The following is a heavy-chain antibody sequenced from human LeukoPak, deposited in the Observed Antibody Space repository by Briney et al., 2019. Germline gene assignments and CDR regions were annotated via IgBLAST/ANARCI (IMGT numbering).Heavy chain of an antibody. D-gene: IGHD5-24*01. CDR2: IYTSGST. V-gene: IGHV4-61*02. Sequence: SETLSLTCTVSGGSISSGSYYWSWIRQPAGKGLEWIGRIYTSGSTNYNPSLKSRVTISVDTSKNQFSLKLSSVTAADTAVYYCARGNGYNWGLFDYWGQGTLVTVSS. J-gene: IGHJ4*02. CDR1: GGSISSGSYY. CDR3: ARGNGYNWGLFDY.